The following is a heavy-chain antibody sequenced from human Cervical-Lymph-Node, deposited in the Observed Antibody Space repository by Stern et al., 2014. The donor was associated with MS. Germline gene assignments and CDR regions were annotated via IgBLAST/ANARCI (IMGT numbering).Heavy chain of an antibody. J-gene: IGHJ4*02. Sequence: QVQLVQSGTEVKKPGASVKVSCKASGHTFNYGISWMRQAPRQGLEWMGWISAYNGNTKSLQKLQDRFTMTIDSSTKTAYMELRSLSDDDTAIYYCARDSSDGFDSWGQGTLVIVSS. CDR1: GHTFNYG. D-gene: IGHD6-19*01. CDR2: ISAYNGNT. V-gene: IGHV1-18*01. CDR3: ARDSSDGFDS.